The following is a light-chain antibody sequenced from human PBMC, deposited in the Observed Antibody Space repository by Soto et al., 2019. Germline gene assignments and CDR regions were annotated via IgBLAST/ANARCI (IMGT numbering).Light chain of an antibody. CDR3: QQYNTWPRT. CDR2: GAS. V-gene: IGKV3-15*01. J-gene: IGKJ1*01. Sequence: EIVMTQSPATLSVSPGERATLSCRASQSVTSNLAWYQQKPGQAPRLLIYGASTRSTVIPARFSGSGSGTEFTLTISSLQSEEFAVYYCQQYNTWPRTFGQGTKVEIK. CDR1: QSVTSN.